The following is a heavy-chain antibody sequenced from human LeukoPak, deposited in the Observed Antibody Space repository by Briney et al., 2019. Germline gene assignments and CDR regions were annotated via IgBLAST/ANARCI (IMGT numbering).Heavy chain of an antibody. Sequence: ASVKVSCKTSGYSFTSQDMHWVRQAPGQSLEWMGCINPGNGDTKYSQEFQGRVTITRDTSATTAYMELSSLRSDDMAVYYCTLYNYWGQGTLVTVSS. J-gene: IGHJ4*02. CDR2: INPGNGDT. CDR1: GYSFTSQD. D-gene: IGHD2-2*02. CDR3: TLYNY. V-gene: IGHV1-3*03.